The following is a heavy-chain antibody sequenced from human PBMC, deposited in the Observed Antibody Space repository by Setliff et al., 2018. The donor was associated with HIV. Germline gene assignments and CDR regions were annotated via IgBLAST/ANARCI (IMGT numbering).Heavy chain of an antibody. CDR2: IDWDDNK. CDR1: GGSINNYY. Sequence: TLSLTCTVSGGSINNYYWGWIRQPPGKGLEWVARIDWDDNKFYSTSLKTRLTISKDTSKNQVVLTMTNMDPVDTATYYCARMRYFDWIMIDYWGQGTLVTVSS. V-gene: IGHV2-70*16. D-gene: IGHD3-9*01. CDR3: ARMRYFDWIMIDY. J-gene: IGHJ4*02.